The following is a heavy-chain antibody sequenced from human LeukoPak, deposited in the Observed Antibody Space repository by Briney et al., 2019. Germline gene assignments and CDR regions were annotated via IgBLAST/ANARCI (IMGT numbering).Heavy chain of an antibody. V-gene: IGHV2-5*02. CDR2: IYWDDYK. Sequence: SGPTLVKPTQTLTLTCTFSGFSLTTNGVTVGWIRQPPGKALEWLALIYWDDYKRYSPSLKRRLTITKDTSKNQVVLTMTNMDPVDTGTYYCVHAPLEGYCSGGICYWFDPWGQGTLVTVSS. CDR1: GFSLTTNGVT. J-gene: IGHJ5*02. CDR3: VHAPLEGYCSGGICYWFDP. D-gene: IGHD2-15*01.